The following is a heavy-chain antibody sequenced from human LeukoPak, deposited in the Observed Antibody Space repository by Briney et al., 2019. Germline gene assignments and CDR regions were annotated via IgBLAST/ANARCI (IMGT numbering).Heavy chain of an antibody. V-gene: IGHV4-4*07. D-gene: IGHD2-2*01. CDR2: IHTSGST. CDR3: ARETPAAGNWYDP. CDR1: GGSIGRYH. Sequence: SETLPLTCTVSGGSIGRYHWSWFRQPAGEGLEWIGRIHTSGSTNYNPSLKSRATMSVDTSRNQFSVKLRSVTAADTAVYYCARETPAAGNWYDPWGQGTLVTVSS. J-gene: IGHJ5*02.